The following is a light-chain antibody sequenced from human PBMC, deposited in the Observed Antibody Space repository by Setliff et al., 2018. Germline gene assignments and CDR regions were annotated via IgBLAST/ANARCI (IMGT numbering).Light chain of an antibody. V-gene: IGLV2-14*03. CDR3: LSYTSETTHAL. Sequence: QSVLTQPAAVSGSPGQSIAISCAGTNSDVGGYNYVSWYQQHPNKAPELLIYEVTKRPSGVSDRFSGSKSGNTASLTISGLQAEDEADYYCLSYTSETTHALFAGGTK. CDR1: NSDVGGYNY. CDR2: EVT. J-gene: IGLJ2*01.